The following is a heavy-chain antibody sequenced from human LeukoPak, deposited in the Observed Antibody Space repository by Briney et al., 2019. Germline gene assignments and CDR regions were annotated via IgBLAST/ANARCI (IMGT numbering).Heavy chain of an antibody. V-gene: IGHV3-33*01. J-gene: IGHJ4*02. CDR3: ARESEGGTGTSCPDY. CDR1: GFIFSSDD. D-gene: IGHD2-2*01. Sequence: QAGGSLRLSCAASGFIFSSDDMHWVRQAPGKGLEWVTGIRSNGRNKYYVDSVKGRFAISRDNSKSTLYLQVNSLRVEDTALYYCARESEGGTGTSCPDYWGQGTLVTVSS. CDR2: IRSNGRNK.